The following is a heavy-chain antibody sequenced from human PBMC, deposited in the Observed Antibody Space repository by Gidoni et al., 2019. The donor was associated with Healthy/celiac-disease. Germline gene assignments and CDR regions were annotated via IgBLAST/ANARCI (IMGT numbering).Heavy chain of an antibody. CDR2: IYHIGST. D-gene: IGHD1-20*01. CDR3: ARDGGSYITGTIDY. Sequence: QVQLQESGPGLVKPSETLSLTCAVSGYSISSGYYWGWIRQPPGKGLEWIGSIYHIGSTYYNPSLKSRVTISVDTSKTQFSLKLSSVTAADTAVYYCARDGGSYITGTIDYWGQGTLVTVSS. CDR1: GYSISSGYY. J-gene: IGHJ4*02. V-gene: IGHV4-38-2*02.